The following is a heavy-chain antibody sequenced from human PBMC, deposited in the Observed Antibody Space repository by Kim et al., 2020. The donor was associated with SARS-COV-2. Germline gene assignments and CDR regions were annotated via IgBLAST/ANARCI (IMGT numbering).Heavy chain of an antibody. CDR1: GGSISSYY. J-gene: IGHJ4*01. V-gene: IGHV4-59*01. CDR3: ARPGCGGIYNGGFDF. D-gene: IGHD1-1*01. Sequence: SETLSLTCTVSGGSISSYYWSWFRQSPGKGLEWIGCIYDIGGTRGNSYNHSLTRRVTITVDTPKTLFSLKLSSVTAAHTAVSCCARPGCGGIYNGGFDF. CDR2: IYDIGGTRGN.